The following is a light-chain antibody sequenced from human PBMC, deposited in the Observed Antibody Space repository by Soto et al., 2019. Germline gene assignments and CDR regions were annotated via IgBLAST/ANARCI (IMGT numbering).Light chain of an antibody. CDR3: QQYGSSPQT. Sequence: EIVLTQSPGTLSLSPGERATLSCTASQSLRSSYLAWYQQKPGQAPRLLIYGASGRATGIPDRFSGGGSGADFALTISRREPGDSAMYYCQQYGSSPQTFGQGTKVEIK. CDR2: GAS. V-gene: IGKV3-20*01. J-gene: IGKJ1*01. CDR1: QSLRSSY.